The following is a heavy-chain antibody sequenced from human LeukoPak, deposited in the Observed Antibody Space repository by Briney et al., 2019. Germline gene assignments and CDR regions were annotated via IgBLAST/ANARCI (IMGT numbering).Heavy chain of an antibody. CDR2: IYYSGNT. D-gene: IGHD6-13*01. V-gene: IGHV4-30-4*08. CDR3: ARARRFAAAGTTAFDI. Sequence: SETLSLTCTVSGGSVSSGDYYWNWIRQPPGKGLEWIGYIYYSGNTYYNPSLKSRLTISVDTSKNQFSLQLTSVTAADTAVYYCARARRFAAAGTTAFDIWGQGTMVTVSS. CDR1: GGSVSSGDYY. J-gene: IGHJ3*02.